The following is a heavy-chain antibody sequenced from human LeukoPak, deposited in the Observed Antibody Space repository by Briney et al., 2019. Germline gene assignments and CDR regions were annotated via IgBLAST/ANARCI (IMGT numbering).Heavy chain of an antibody. CDR3: ASSPGLWFGGMYYFDY. CDR1: GYSISSGYY. Sequence: PSETLSLTCAVSGYSISSGYYWGWIRQPPGKGLEWIGSIYHSGSTYYKPSIKSRVTISVDTSQNPFSLKLSSVTAADTAVYYCASSPGLWFGGMYYFDYWGQGTLVTVSS. J-gene: IGHJ4*02. D-gene: IGHD3-10*01. CDR2: IYHSGST. V-gene: IGHV4-38-2*01.